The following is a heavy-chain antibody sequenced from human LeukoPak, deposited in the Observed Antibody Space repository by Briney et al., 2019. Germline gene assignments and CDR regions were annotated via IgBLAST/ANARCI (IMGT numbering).Heavy chain of an antibody. J-gene: IGHJ3*02. CDR3: ARGSQDIVVVPAAMDEDAFDI. Sequence: ASVKVSCKASGGTFSSYAISWVRQAPGQGLEWMGRIIPILGIANYAQKFQGRVTITADKSTSTAYMELSSLRPEGTAVYYCARGSQDIVVVPAAMDEDAFDIWGQGTMVTVSS. D-gene: IGHD2-2*01. V-gene: IGHV1-69*04. CDR1: GGTFSSYA. CDR2: IIPILGIA.